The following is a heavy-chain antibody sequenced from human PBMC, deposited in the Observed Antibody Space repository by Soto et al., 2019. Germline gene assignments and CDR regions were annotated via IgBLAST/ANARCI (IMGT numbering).Heavy chain of an antibody. CDR2: IYYSGST. CDR1: GGSISSYY. V-gene: IGHV4-59*05. D-gene: IGHD2-2*01. CDR3: ARHEGYCSSTSCPRGDWFDP. J-gene: IGHJ5*02. Sequence: SETLSLTCTVSGGSISSYYWSWIRQPPGKGLEWIGSIYYSGSTYYNPSLKSRVTISVDTSKNQFSLKLSSVTAADTAVYYCARHEGYCSSTSCPRGDWFDPWGQGTLVTVSS.